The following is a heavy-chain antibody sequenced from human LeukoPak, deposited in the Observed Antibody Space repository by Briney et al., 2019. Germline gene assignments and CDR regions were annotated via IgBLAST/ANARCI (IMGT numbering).Heavy chain of an antibody. CDR1: GFIVSSNY. D-gene: IGHD6-6*01. Sequence: GGSLRLSCAASGFIVSSNYISWVRQAPGKGLQWVSVIYSGGSTFYADSVKGRFTISRHDSKNTVYLRMNSLRTEDTAVYYCAKSRSSLGPSSLDYWGQGALVTVSS. CDR3: AKSRSSLGPSSLDY. CDR2: IYSGGST. V-gene: IGHV3-53*04. J-gene: IGHJ4*02.